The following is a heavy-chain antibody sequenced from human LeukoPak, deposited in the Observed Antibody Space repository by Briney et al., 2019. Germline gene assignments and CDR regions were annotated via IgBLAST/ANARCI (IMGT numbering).Heavy chain of an antibody. CDR3: ARDIVVVVAATWEYNWFDP. D-gene: IGHD2-15*01. J-gene: IGHJ5*02. Sequence: ASVKVSCKASGYTFTSYGISWVRQAPGQGLEWMGWISAYNGNTNYAQKLQGRVTMTTDTSTSTAYMELRSLRSDDTAVYYCARDIVVVVAATWEYNWFDPWGQGNLVTVSS. CDR1: GYTFTSYG. CDR2: ISAYNGNT. V-gene: IGHV1-18*01.